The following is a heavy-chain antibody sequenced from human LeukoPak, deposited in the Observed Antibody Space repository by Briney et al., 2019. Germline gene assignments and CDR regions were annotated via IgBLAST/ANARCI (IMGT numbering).Heavy chain of an antibody. Sequence: GGSLRLSCAASGFTVSSNYMSWVHQAPGKGLEWVSVIYSGGSTYYADSVKGRFTISRDNSKNTLYLQMNSLRAEDTAVYYCASSTTVVIIDAFDIWGQGTMVTVSS. D-gene: IGHD4-23*01. CDR1: GFTVSSNY. CDR2: IYSGGST. CDR3: ASSTTVVIIDAFDI. V-gene: IGHV3-53*01. J-gene: IGHJ3*02.